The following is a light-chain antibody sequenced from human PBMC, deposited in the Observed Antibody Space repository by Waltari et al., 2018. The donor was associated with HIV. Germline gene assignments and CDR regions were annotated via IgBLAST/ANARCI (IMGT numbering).Light chain of an antibody. Sequence: EIVFTQSPGTLSLSTGERATLSCRARQTVGNSDLAWYQQKPGPAARLLICGASSRAAYIPNRFGGSWSGTVFTLSIGTLEPGDFAVYYCQQYARSPWTFGQGTKVEIK. CDR3: QQYARSPWT. J-gene: IGKJ1*01. CDR2: GAS. V-gene: IGKV3-20*01. CDR1: QTVGNSD.